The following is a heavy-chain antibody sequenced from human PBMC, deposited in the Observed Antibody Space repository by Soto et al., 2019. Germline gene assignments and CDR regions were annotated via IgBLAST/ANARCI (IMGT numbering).Heavy chain of an antibody. CDR2: IYYSGST. Sequence: SETLSLTCTVSGGSISSYYWSWIRQPPGKGLEWIGYIYYSGSTNYNPSLKSRVTISVDTSKNQFSLKLSSVTAADTAVYYCARTTVTIHAFDIWGQGTMVTVSS. CDR1: GGSISSYY. CDR3: ARTTVTIHAFDI. J-gene: IGHJ3*02. D-gene: IGHD4-17*01. V-gene: IGHV4-59*01.